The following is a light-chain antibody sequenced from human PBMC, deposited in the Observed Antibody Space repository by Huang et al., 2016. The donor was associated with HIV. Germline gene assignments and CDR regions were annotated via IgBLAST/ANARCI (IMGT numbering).Light chain of an antibody. V-gene: IGKV3-15*01. J-gene: IGKJ1*01. Sequence: EIVMTQSPATLSVSPGERATLSCRASQSVAKHFAWYQQQPGQAPRLLIYGASTSATGIPARFSGSGSGTEFTLTISSLQSEDFAVYYCHHYSNWPPTWTFGQGTKVEIK. CDR3: HHYSNWPPTWT. CDR1: QSVAKH. CDR2: GAS.